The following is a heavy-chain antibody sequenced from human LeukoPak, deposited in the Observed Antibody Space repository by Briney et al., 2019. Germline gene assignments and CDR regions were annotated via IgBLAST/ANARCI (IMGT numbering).Heavy chain of an antibody. Sequence: SQTLSLTCTVSGGSISSGSYYWSWIRQPAGKGLEWIGRIYTSGSTNYNPSLKSRVTISVDTSKNQFSLKLSSVTAADTAVYYCAGLRYFDRLPRAYYYGMDVWGQGTTVTVSS. CDR3: AGLRYFDRLPRAYYYGMDV. CDR2: IYTSGST. J-gene: IGHJ6*02. D-gene: IGHD3-9*01. V-gene: IGHV4-61*02. CDR1: GGSISSGSYY.